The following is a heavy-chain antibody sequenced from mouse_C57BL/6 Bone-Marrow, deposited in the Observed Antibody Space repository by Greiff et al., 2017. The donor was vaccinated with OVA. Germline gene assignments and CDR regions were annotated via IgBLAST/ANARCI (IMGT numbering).Heavy chain of an antibody. CDR1: GFTFSDYY. Sequence: EVKLMESGGGLVQPGGSLKLSCAASGFTFSDYYMYWVRQTPEKRLEWVAYISNGGGSTYYPDTVKGRFTISRDNAKNTLYLQMSRLKSEDTAMYYCARYSNFSHFDYWGQGTTLTVSS. CDR3: ARYSNFSHFDY. D-gene: IGHD2-5*01. CDR2: ISNGGGST. J-gene: IGHJ2*01. V-gene: IGHV5-12*01.